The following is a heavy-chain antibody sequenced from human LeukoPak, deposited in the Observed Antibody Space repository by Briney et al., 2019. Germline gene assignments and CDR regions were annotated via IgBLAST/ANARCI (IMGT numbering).Heavy chain of an antibody. CDR3: GREGDDTYSAFDY. V-gene: IGHV3-53*01. Sequence: GGSLTLFCAASGFTVSSNYMSWLRQAPGRGLEWVSVIYSGGSTYYEDSVKGRFTIHRDNSKNKLFLQMNSLRAEDPAVLYCGREGDDTYSAFDYWGEGTRVTVSS. D-gene: IGHD2-15*01. J-gene: IGHJ4*02. CDR1: GFTVSSNY. CDR2: IYSGGST.